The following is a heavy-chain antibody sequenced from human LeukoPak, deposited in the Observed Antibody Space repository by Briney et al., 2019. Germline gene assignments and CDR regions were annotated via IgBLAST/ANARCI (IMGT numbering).Heavy chain of an antibody. J-gene: IGHJ5*02. CDR2: ISYDGSNK. V-gene: IGHV3-30*04. D-gene: IGHD6-6*01. CDR3: AKDKGASYSSSPIDP. Sequence: GGSLRLSCAASGFTFSNYAMYWVRQAPGKGLEWVAVISYDGSNKKYADSVKGRFTISRDNSKNTLYLQMNSLRAEDTAVYYCAKDKGASYSSSPIDPWGQGTLVTVSS. CDR1: GFTFSNYA.